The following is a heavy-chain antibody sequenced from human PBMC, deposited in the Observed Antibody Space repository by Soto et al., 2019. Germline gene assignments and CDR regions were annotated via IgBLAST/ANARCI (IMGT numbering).Heavy chain of an antibody. J-gene: IGHJ4*02. CDR2: ISSSGGST. CDR3: AKLVGERVVIMFDX. CDR1: GFTFSSYA. V-gene: IGHV3-23*01. Sequence: GGSLRLSCAASGFTFSSYAMSWVRQAPGKGLEWVSTISSSGGSTYYADSVKGRFTISTDKSKNTMYLQMNSLRAEDTAVYYCAKLVGERVVIMFDXWGQGTLFTVSX. D-gene: IGHD3-16*01.